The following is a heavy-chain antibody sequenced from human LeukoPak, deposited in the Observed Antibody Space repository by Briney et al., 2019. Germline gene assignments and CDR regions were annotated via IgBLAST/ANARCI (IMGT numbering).Heavy chain of an antibody. V-gene: IGHV4-38-2*01. CDR2: IYHSGST. J-gene: IGHJ4*02. Sequence: SETLSLTCAVSGYSISSGYYWGWIRQPPGKGLEWIGSIYHSGSTYYNPSLKSRVTISVDTSKNQFSLKLSSVTAADTAVYYCAISSGGYSCGLDYWGQGTLVTVSS. CDR1: GYSISSGYY. D-gene: IGHD5-18*01. CDR3: AISSGGYSCGLDY.